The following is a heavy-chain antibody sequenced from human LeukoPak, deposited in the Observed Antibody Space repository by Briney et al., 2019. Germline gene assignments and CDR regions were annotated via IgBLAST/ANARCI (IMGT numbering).Heavy chain of an antibody. V-gene: IGHV1-3*01. Sequence: GASVKVSCKASGYTFTSDAMHWVRQAPGQRLEWMGWINAGNGNTKYSQKFQGRVTITRDTYASTAYMELSSLRSEDTAVYYCARVFEQQLGTTFDYWGQGTLVTVSS. CDR2: INAGNGNT. CDR1: GYTFTSDA. J-gene: IGHJ4*02. CDR3: ARVFEQQLGTTFDY. D-gene: IGHD6-13*01.